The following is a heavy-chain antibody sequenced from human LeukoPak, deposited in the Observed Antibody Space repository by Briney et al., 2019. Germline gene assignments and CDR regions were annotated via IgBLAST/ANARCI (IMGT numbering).Heavy chain of an antibody. Sequence: PGGSLRLSCAASGFTFSSYSMNWVRQAPGKGLEWVSSISSSSSYIYYADSVKGRFTISRDNAKNSLYLQMNSLRADDTAVYYCAKDARRSSGWYFFDHWGQGTLVTVSS. J-gene: IGHJ4*02. D-gene: IGHD6-19*01. CDR3: AKDARRSSGWYFFDH. V-gene: IGHV3-21*04. CDR1: GFTFSSYS. CDR2: ISSSSSYI.